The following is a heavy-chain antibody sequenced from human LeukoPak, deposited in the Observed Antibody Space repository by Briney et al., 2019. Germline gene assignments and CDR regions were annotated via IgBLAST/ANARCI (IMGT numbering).Heavy chain of an antibody. V-gene: IGHV1-3*01. Sequence: ASVKVSCKASGHTYTSYAMHWVRQAPGQRLEWMGWINAGNGNTKYSQKFQGRVTITRDTSASTAYMELSSLRSEDTAVYYCARGALGFLEWLYHYGMDVWGQGTTVTVSS. CDR2: INAGNGNT. J-gene: IGHJ6*02. CDR3: ARGALGFLEWLYHYGMDV. CDR1: GHTYTSYA. D-gene: IGHD3-3*01.